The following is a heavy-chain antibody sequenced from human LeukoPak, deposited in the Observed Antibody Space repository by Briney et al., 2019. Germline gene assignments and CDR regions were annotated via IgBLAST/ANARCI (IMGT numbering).Heavy chain of an antibody. D-gene: IGHD4-17*01. J-gene: IGHJ4*02. V-gene: IGHV4-38-2*02. CDR1: GYSISSGYY. CDR3: ARDDYGDYDVALDY. Sequence: SETLSLTCTVSGYSISSGYYWGWIRQPPGKGLEWIGSIYHSGSTYYNPSLKSRVTISVDTSKNQFSLKLSSVTAADTAVYYCARDDYGDYDVALDYWGQGTLVTVSS. CDR2: IYHSGST.